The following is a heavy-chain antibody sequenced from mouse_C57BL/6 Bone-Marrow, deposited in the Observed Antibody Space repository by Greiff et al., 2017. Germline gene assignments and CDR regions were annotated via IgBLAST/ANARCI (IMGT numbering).Heavy chain of an antibody. D-gene: IGHD1-1*01. Sequence: EVMLVESGGGLVKPGGSLKLSCAASGFTFSDYGMHWVRQAPEKGLEWVAYISSGSSTIYYADTVKGRFTISRDNAKNTLFLQMTSLRSEDTAMYDCARRGSSPYCAMDYWGQGTSVTVSS. CDR1: GFTFSDYG. J-gene: IGHJ4*01. CDR3: ARRGSSPYCAMDY. CDR2: ISSGSSTI. V-gene: IGHV5-17*01.